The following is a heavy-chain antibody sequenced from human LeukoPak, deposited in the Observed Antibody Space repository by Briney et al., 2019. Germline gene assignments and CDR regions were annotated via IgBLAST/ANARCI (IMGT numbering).Heavy chain of an antibody. CDR2: ISANNGDT. J-gene: IGHJ4*02. CDR1: GYTFTGYY. CDR3: ARDSPFRLFIPIEY. V-gene: IGHV1-18*04. Sequence: ASVKVSCKASGYTFTGYYMHWVRQAPRQGLEWLGWISANNGDTIYAQKVQGRVTMTTDTSTSTAYMELRSLRSDDTAVYYCARDSPFRLFIPIEYWGQGTLVTVYS. D-gene: IGHD3-9*01.